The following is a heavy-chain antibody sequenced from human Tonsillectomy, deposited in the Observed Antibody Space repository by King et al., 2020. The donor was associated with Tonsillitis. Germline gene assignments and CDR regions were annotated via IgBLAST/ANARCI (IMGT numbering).Heavy chain of an antibody. J-gene: IGHJ6*03. V-gene: IGHV4-61*02. Sequence: MQLQESGPGLERSQTLSLTCTVSGGSINSGNYYWTWVRQPAGKGLEWIGRIYTSGSAYYTPSLKSRVTILLDTPNNQFSLRLTSVTAADTAVYYCAKMTGRSGVSSHSYLEVGGSGTHVTVAS. CDR1: GGSINSGNYY. D-gene: IGHD3-10*01. CDR3: AKMTGRSGVSSHSYLEV. CDR2: IYTSGSA.